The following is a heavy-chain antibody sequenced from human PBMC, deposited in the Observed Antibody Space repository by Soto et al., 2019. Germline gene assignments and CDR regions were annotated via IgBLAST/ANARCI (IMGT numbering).Heavy chain of an antibody. Sequence: SCKASGGTFSSYAISWVRQAPGQGLEWMGGIIPIFGTANYAQKFQGRVTITADESTSTAYMELSSLRSEDTAVYYCASSSRGYGDYFDYWGQGTLVTVSS. D-gene: IGHD5-12*01. J-gene: IGHJ4*02. CDR3: ASSSRGYGDYFDY. V-gene: IGHV1-69*01. CDR1: GGTFSSYA. CDR2: IIPIFGTA.